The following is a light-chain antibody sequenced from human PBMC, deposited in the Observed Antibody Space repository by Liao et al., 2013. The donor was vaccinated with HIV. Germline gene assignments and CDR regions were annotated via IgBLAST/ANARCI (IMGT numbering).Light chain of an antibody. CDR3: QAWDSNTWV. Sequence: SYELTQPPSVSVSPGQTASITCSGDKLGDKYACWYQQKPGQSPVLVIYQDTKRPSGIPERFSGSNSGNTATLTISGTQAMDEADYYCQAWDSNTWVFGGGTQADRP. CDR2: QDT. CDR1: KLGDKY. V-gene: IGLV3-1*01. J-gene: IGLJ3*02.